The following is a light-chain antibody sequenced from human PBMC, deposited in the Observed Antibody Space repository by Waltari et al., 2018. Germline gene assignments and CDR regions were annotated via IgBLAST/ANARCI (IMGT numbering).Light chain of an antibody. CDR2: DVS. V-gene: IGLV2-14*03. CDR3: SSYTSSSSFV. CDR1: SSDVGGYNY. J-gene: IGLJ1*01. Sequence: QSDLTQPASVSGSPGQSITISCPGTSSDVGGYNYVSWYQQHPGKAPKLMIYDVSNRPSGVSNRFSGSKSGNTASLTISGLQAEDEADYYCSSYTSSSSFVFGSGTTVTVL.